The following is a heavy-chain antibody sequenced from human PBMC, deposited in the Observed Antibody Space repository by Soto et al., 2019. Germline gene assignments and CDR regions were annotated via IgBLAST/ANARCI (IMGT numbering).Heavy chain of an antibody. CDR3: ARDLSEGLGCSSTSCPHFDY. Sequence: ASVKVSCKASGYTFTSYGISWVRQAPGQGLEWMGWISAYNGNTNYAQKLQGRVTMTTDISTSTAYMELRSLRSDDTAVYYCARDLSEGLGCSSTSCPHFDYWGQGTLVTVSS. CDR2: ISAYNGNT. CDR1: GYTFTSYG. V-gene: IGHV1-18*01. J-gene: IGHJ4*02. D-gene: IGHD2-2*01.